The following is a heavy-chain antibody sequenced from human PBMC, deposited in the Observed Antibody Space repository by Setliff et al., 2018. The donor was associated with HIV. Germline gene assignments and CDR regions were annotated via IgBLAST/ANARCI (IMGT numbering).Heavy chain of an antibody. D-gene: IGHD6-19*01. Sequence: SETLSLTCTVSGGSISSYYWSWIRQPPGKGLEWIGYIYYSGSTNYNPSLKSRVTISVDTSKNQFSLKLTSVTAADTAIYFCAGGGQWRPDYWGLGTLVTVSS. V-gene: IGHV4-59*08. J-gene: IGHJ4*02. CDR2: IYYSGST. CDR3: AGGGQWRPDY. CDR1: GGSISSYY.